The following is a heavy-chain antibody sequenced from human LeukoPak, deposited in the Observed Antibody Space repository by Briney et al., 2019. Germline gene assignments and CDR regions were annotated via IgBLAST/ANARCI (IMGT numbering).Heavy chain of an antibody. V-gene: IGHV4-59*01. D-gene: IGHD3-16*01. J-gene: IGHJ2*01. Sequence: PSETLSLTCTVSGGSISPYYWSWIRQPPGKGLEYIGYIYYSGSTNYSPSLKSRVTISVDTSKNQFPLKLSSVTAADTAVYYCARGGWSLDLWGRGTLVTVSS. CDR1: GGSISPYY. CDR2: IYYSGST. CDR3: ARGGWSLDL.